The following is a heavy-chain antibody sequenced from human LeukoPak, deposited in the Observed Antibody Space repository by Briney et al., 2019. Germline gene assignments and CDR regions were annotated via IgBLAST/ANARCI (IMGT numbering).Heavy chain of an antibody. CDR2: ISSSSSYI. CDR3: ARAVRAGGDY. J-gene: IGHJ4*02. CDR1: GFTFSSYS. Sequence: GGSLRLSCAASGFTFSSYSMNWVRQAPGKGLEWVSSISSSSSYIYYADSVKGRFTISRDNGKNSLCLQMNSLRADDTAMYYCARAVRAGGDYWGQGTLVTVSS. V-gene: IGHV3-21*04. D-gene: IGHD3-22*01.